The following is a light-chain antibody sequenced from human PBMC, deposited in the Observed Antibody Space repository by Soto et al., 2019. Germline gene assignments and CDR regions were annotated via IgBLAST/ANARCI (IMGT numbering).Light chain of an antibody. J-gene: IGKJ1*01. CDR3: QKYNSAPWT. CDR1: QGISNF. CDR2: AAS. Sequence: DIQMTQSPSSLSASVGDRVTITCRASQGISNFLAWYQQKPGKVPKLLIYAASTLQSGVPSRFSGSGSGTDLTLTITSLQPEDVATYYCQKYNSAPWTFGQGTKVEIK. V-gene: IGKV1-27*01.